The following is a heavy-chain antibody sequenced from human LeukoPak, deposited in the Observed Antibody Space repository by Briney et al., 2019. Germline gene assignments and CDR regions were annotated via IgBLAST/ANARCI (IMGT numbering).Heavy chain of an antibody. J-gene: IGHJ4*02. D-gene: IGHD2-15*01. CDR1: GFTVSSNY. Sequence: PGGSLRLSCAASGFTVSSNYMSWVRQAPGKGLEWVSFIYSGAATDYADSVKGRFTISTDNSKNTMYLQMNSLRADDTAMYYCARGFCSGRTCFDYRGQGTLVNVFS. V-gene: IGHV3-53*01. CDR3: ARGFCSGRTCFDY. CDR2: IYSGAAT.